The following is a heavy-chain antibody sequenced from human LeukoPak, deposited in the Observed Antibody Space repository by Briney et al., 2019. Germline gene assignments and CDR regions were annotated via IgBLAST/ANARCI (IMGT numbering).Heavy chain of an antibody. CDR1: GGSISSSSYY. D-gene: IGHD3-22*01. J-gene: IGHJ4*02. Sequence: PSETLSLTCTVSGGSISSSSYYWGWIRQPPGKGLEWIGSIYYSGSTYYNPSLKSRVTISVDTSKNQFSLKLSSVTAADTAVYYCARDPFRYYDSSGPHPGWGQGTLVTVSS. CDR3: ARDPFRYYDSSGPHPG. V-gene: IGHV4-39*07. CDR2: IYYSGST.